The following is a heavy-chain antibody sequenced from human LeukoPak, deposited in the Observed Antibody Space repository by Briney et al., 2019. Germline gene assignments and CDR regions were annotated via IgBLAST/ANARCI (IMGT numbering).Heavy chain of an antibody. D-gene: IGHD3-10*01. J-gene: IGHJ4*02. CDR1: GFTFDNYA. Sequence: GRSLRLYCTASGFTFDNYAMHWVRQAPGKGLGWVSGIAWNSGNTGFADSVKGRFTISRDNAENSLYLQMNSLTPEDTDFYVCSKDMNSYGSGSSYNPWGPFDSWGQGTLVTVSS. CDR2: IAWNSGNT. CDR3: SKDMNSYGSGSSYNPWGPFDS. V-gene: IGHV3-9*01.